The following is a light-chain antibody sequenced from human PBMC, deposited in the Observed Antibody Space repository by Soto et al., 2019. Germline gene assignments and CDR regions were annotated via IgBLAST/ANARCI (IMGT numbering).Light chain of an antibody. J-gene: IGKJ1*01. CDR3: QQTDTRPRT. CDR1: QSIASR. V-gene: IGKV1-39*01. CDR2: GAS. Sequence: DIQLTQSPSSLSASVVDRVTITCRASQSIASRLNWYQQKPGSAPKLLIYGASTLESGVPSRFSGSGSGTDFTLTVSSLQVEDFATYYCQQTDTRPRTFGQGTKVDI.